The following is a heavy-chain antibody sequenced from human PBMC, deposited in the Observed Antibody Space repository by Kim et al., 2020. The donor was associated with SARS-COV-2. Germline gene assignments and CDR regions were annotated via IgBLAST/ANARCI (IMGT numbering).Heavy chain of an antibody. J-gene: IGHJ4*02. D-gene: IGHD3-10*01. CDR2: IYYSGST. CDR3: ARSLWFADHFDY. V-gene: IGHV4-59*01. Sequence: SETLSLTCTVSGCSISSYYWSWIRQPPGKGLEWIGYIYYSGSTNYNPSLKSRVTISVDTSKNQFSLKLSSVTAADTAVYYCARSLWFADHFDYWGQGTLVTVSS. CDR1: GCSISSYY.